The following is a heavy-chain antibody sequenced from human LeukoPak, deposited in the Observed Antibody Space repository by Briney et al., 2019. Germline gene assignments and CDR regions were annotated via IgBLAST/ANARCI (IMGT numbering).Heavy chain of an antibody. J-gene: IGHJ4*02. CDR2: INPNSGGT. V-gene: IGHV1-2*02. CDR3: ARITGSSGRY. CDR1: GYTFTGYY. D-gene: IGHD2-15*01. Sequence: VASVKVSCKASGYTFTGYYMHWVRQAPGQGLEWMGWINPNSGGTNYAQKFQGRVTMTRDTSISTAYMELSRLRSDDTAVYYCARITGSSGRYWGQGTLVTVSS.